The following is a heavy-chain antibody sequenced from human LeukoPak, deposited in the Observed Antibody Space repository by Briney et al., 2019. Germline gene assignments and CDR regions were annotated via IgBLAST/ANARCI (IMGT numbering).Heavy chain of an antibody. V-gene: IGHV3-30*04. J-gene: IGHJ3*02. D-gene: IGHD6-19*01. CDR1: GFTFSSYA. CDR2: ISYDGSNK. CDR3: ARNVAVAGTSAFDI. Sequence: GGSLRLSCAASGFTFSSYAMHWVRQAPGKGLEWVAVISYDGSNKYYADSVKGRFTISRDNAKNSLYLQMHSLRAEDTAVYYCARNVAVAGTSAFDIWGQGTMVTVSS.